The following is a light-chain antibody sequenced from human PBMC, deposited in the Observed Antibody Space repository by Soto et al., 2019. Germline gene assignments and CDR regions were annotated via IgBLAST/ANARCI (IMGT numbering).Light chain of an antibody. Sequence: QSVLTQPPSASGSRGQSVTISCTGTSTDVDAYNYVSWYQQHPGKAPKLMIYEGSKRPSGVPDRFSGSKSGHTASLTISGLQAEDEADYYCSSYVAPEVFGGGTKLTVL. CDR1: STDVDAYNY. V-gene: IGLV2-8*01. CDR3: SSYVAPEV. CDR2: EGS. J-gene: IGLJ2*01.